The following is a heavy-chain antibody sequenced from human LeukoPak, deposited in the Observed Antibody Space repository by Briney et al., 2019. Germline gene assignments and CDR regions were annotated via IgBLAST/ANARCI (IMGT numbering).Heavy chain of an antibody. CDR2: IIPILGIA. D-gene: IGHD6-19*01. Sequence: SVKVSCKASGGTFSSYTISWVRQAPGQGLEWLGRIIPILGIANYAQKFQGRVTITADKSTSTAYMELSSLRSEDTAVYYCARGIDSSGVDYWGQGTLVTVSS. CDR1: GGTFSSYT. CDR3: ARGIDSSGVDY. V-gene: IGHV1-69*02. J-gene: IGHJ4*02.